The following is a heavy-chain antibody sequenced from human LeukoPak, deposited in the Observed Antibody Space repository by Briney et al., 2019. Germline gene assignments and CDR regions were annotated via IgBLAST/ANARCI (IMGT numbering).Heavy chain of an antibody. D-gene: IGHD2-2*01. J-gene: IGHJ3*02. V-gene: IGHV1/OR15-1*01. CDR2: INPNSGGT. CDR1: GYIFTDYY. Sequence: ASVKVSCKASGYIFTDYYMHWVRQAPGQELGWMGRINPNSGGTNYAQKFQGRVTMTRDTSISTAYTELSSLRSEDTAVYYCASLYCSSTSCYIADGSDAFDIWGQGAMVTVSS. CDR3: ASLYCSSTSCYIADGSDAFDI.